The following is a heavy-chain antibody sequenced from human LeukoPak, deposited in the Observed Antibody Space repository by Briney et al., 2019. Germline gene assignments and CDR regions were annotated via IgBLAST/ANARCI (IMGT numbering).Heavy chain of an antibody. CDR1: GGSFSGYY. J-gene: IGHJ4*02. Sequence: SETLSLTCAVYGGSFSGYYWSWIRQPPGKGLERIGEINHSGSTNYNPSLKSRVTISVDTSKNQFSLKLSSVTAADTAVYYCARALGCGSYSGQFDYWGQGTLVTVSS. V-gene: IGHV4-34*01. CDR2: INHSGST. CDR3: ARALGCGSYSGQFDY. D-gene: IGHD1-26*01.